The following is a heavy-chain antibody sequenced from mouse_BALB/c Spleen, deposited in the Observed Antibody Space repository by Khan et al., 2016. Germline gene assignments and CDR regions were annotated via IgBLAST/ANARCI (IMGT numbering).Heavy chain of an antibody. CDR2: IYPSDSYT. CDR3: TRSDGAYAMDY. CDR1: GYTFTSYW. J-gene: IGHJ4*01. V-gene: IGHV1-69*02. Sequence: QVQLQQPGAELVRPGASVKLSCKASGYTFTSYWINWVKQRPGHGLEWIGTIYPSDSYTNYNQKFKDKATLTVDKSSSTAYMQLSSPTSEDSAVYYCTRSDGAYAMDYWGQGTSVTVSS. D-gene: IGHD1-1*02.